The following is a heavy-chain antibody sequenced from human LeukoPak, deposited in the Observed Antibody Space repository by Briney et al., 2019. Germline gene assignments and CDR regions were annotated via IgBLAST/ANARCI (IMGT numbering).Heavy chain of an antibody. J-gene: IGHJ3*02. Sequence: SETLSLTCTVPGGSISSYYWSWIRQPPGKGLEWIGSIYYSGSTFYNPSLKGRVTMSIDTSKNQFSLKLSSVTAADAAVYYCATIAARLDAFDIWGQGTMVTVSS. V-gene: IGHV4-59*12. CDR2: IYYSGST. CDR3: ATIAARLDAFDI. D-gene: IGHD6-6*01. CDR1: GGSISSYY.